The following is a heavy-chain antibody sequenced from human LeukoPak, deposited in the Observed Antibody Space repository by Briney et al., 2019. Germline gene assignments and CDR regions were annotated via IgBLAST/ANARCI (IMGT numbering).Heavy chain of an antibody. D-gene: IGHD6-19*01. CDR3: ARATAGSESSGWYSSDYYYYMDV. CDR2: IEKDGSHI. J-gene: IGHJ6*03. CDR1: GFTFSNYW. V-gene: IGHV3-7*03. Sequence: PGGSLRLSCVASGFTFSNYWMNWLRQAPGKGPEWVANIEKDGSHIYYLDSVRGRFTISRDNAKNSLYLQMNSLRAEDTALYYCARATAGSESSGWYSSDYYYYMDVWGKGTTVTVSS.